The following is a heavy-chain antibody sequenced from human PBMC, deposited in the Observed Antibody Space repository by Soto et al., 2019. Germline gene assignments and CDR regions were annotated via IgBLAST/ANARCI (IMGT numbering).Heavy chain of an antibody. Sequence: PSETLSLTCIVSGGSVSSSNWWSWVRQPPGKGLEWIGEIYHSGSTTYNPSLKSRATISVDKSENQFSLRLKSVTAADTAVYYCASVGSDYDNSGSYLPWGPGTLVTVPQ. CDR1: GGSVSSSNW. CDR2: IYHSGST. J-gene: IGHJ5*02. V-gene: IGHV4-4*02. CDR3: ASVGSDYDNSGSYLP. D-gene: IGHD3-22*01.